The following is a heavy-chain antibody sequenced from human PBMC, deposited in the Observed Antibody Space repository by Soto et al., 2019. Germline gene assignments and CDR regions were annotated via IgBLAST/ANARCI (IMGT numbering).Heavy chain of an antibody. D-gene: IGHD4-17*01. CDR3: ARALTPGGADV. J-gene: IGHJ6*02. CDR2: IFWSGGSV. CDR1: GLTFDEHA. Sequence: EVQLVESGGGLVQPGRSLRLSCVVSGLTFDEHAMHWVRQGPGKGLEWVSGIFWSGGSVGYADSVKGRFTVSRAKAKNSLYLQMDSLRAEDTALYSCARALTPGGADVWGQGTTVTVSS. V-gene: IGHV3-9*01.